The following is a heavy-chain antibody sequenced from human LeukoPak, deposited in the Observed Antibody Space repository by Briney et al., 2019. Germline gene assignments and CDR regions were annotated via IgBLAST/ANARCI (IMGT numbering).Heavy chain of an antibody. J-gene: IGHJ6*02. CDR3: ARDRSLYYYGMDV. Sequence: SETLSLTCTVSGGSISSGDYYWSWIRQPPGKGLECIGYIYYSGSTYYNPSLKSRVTISVDTSKNQFSLKLSSVTAADTAVYYCARDRSLYYYGMDVWGQGTTVTVSS. V-gene: IGHV4-30-4*01. D-gene: IGHD3-10*01. CDR2: IYYSGST. CDR1: GGSISSGDYY.